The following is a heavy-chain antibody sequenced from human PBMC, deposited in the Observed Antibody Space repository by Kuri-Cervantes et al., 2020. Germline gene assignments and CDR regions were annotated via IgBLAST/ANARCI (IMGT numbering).Heavy chain of an antibody. V-gene: IGHV1-45*02. CDR1: GYTFTYRY. D-gene: IGHD4-23*01. J-gene: IGHJ4*02. Sequence: SVKVSCKASGYTFTYRYLHWVRQAPGQALEWMGWITPFNGNTNYAQKFQDRVTITRDRSMSTAYMELRRLRSDDTAVYYCAREVRDFDDPRGDYWGQGTLVTVSS. CDR2: ITPFNGNT. CDR3: AREVRDFDDPRGDY.